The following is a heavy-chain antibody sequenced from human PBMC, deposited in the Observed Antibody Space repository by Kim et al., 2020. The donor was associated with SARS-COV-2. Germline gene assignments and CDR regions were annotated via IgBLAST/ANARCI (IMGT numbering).Heavy chain of an antibody. CDR2: IIPIFGTA. D-gene: IGHD2-8*01. CDR1: GGTFSSYA. Sequence: SVKVSCKASGGTFSSYAISWVRQAPGQGLEWMGGIIPIFGTANYAQKFQGRVTITADESTSTAYMELSSLRSEDTAVYYCGVMDYYYYGMDVWGQGTTVTVSS. J-gene: IGHJ6*02. V-gene: IGHV1-69*13. CDR3: GVMDYYYYGMDV.